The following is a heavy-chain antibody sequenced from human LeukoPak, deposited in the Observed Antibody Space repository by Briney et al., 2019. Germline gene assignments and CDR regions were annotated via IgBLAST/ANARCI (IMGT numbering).Heavy chain of an antibody. V-gene: IGHV3-48*03. CDR1: VFTFSSYE. J-gene: IGHJ4*02. CDR2: ISSSGSTI. D-gene: IGHD3-3*01. Sequence: PGGSLRLSCAASVFTFSSYEMNWVRQAPGKGLEWVSYISSSGSTIYYADSVKGRFTISRDNAKNSLYLQMNSLRAEDTAVYYCARTVPITIFGSFDYWGQGTLVTVSS. CDR3: ARTVPITIFGSFDY.